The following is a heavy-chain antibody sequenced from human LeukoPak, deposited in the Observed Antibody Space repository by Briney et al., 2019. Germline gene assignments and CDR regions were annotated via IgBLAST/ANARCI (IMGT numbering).Heavy chain of an antibody. V-gene: IGHV4-59*01. J-gene: IGHJ5*02. CDR2: VFYRGST. CDR1: GVSMDNYY. CDR3: ARIMNPVYPPVLQWFDP. Sequence: SETLSLTCTVSGVSMDNYYWTWIRQSPGKGLEWVGYVFYRGSTNYNPALRSRVTISLDTSKRRFFLSLTSVTAADTAVYYCARIMNPVYPPVLQWFDPWGQGMLVTVSS. D-gene: IGHD2-8*01.